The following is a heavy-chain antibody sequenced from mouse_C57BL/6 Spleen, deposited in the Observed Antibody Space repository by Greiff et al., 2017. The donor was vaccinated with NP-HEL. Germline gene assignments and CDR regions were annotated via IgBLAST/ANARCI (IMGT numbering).Heavy chain of an antibody. D-gene: IGHD1-1*01. CDR2: INPNNGGT. CDR3: ARVDYGSSLYYAMDY. V-gene: IGHV1-26*01. Sequence: EVQLQQSGPELVKPGASVKISCKASGYTFTDYYMNWVKQSHGKSLEWIGDINPNNGGTSYNQKFKGKATLTVDKSSSTAYMELRSLTSEDSAVYYCARVDYGSSLYYAMDYWGQGTSVTVSS. CDR1: GYTFTDYY. J-gene: IGHJ4*01.